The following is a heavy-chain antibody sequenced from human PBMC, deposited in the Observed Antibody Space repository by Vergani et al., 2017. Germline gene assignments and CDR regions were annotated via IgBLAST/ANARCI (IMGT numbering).Heavy chain of an antibody. V-gene: IGHV3-7*01. CDR1: GFSFGAYG. Sequence: VQLVESGGGVVQPGRSLRLSCAASGFSFGAYGMHWVRQAPGKGLEWVANIKQDGSEKYYVDSVKGRFTISRDNAKNSLYLQMNSLRAEDTAVYYCARDLAVWFGELLPPLYFDYWGQGTLVTVSS. CDR2: IKQDGSEK. D-gene: IGHD3-10*01. J-gene: IGHJ4*02. CDR3: ARDLAVWFGELLPPLYFDY.